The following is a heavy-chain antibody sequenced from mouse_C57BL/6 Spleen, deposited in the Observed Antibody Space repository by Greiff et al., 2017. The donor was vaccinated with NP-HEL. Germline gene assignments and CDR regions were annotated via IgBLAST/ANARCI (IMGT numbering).Heavy chain of an antibody. J-gene: IGHJ3*01. V-gene: IGHV1-64*01. CDR3: ARSETMVTARFAC. CDR2: IHPNSGST. D-gene: IGHD2-2*01. CDR1: GYTFTSYW. Sequence: QVQLQQSGAELVKPGASVKLSCKASGYTFTSYWMHWVKQRPGQGLEWIGMIHPNSGSTNYNEKFKSKATLTVDKSSSTAYMQLSSLTSEDSAVYYCARSETMVTARFACWGQGTLVTVSA.